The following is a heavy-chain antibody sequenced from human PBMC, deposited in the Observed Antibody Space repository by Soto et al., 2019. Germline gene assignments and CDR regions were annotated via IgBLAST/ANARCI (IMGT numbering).Heavy chain of an antibody. J-gene: IGHJ6*03. CDR2: IVGSGGST. Sequence: GGSLRLSCAASGFTFSSYAMSWVRQAPGKGLEWVSAIVGSGGSTYYADSVKGRFTISRDNVKNTLYLQMKSLRAEDTAVYYCAKFPAIWFGEVVGGYFMDVWGKGTTVTVSS. D-gene: IGHD3-10*01. CDR3: AKFPAIWFGEVVGGYFMDV. CDR1: GFTFSSYA. V-gene: IGHV3-23*01.